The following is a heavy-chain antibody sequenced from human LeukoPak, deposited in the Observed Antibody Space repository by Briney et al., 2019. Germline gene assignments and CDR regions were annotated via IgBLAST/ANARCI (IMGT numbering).Heavy chain of an antibody. Sequence: SETLSLTCAVYGGSFSAYYWSWIRQPPGKGLEWIGEINHSGSTNYNPSLKSRVTISVDTSKNQFSLKLNSMTAADTAVYYCASLPGPYDSSGYYWRDYWGQGTLVTVSS. V-gene: IGHV4-34*01. CDR1: GGSFSAYY. D-gene: IGHD3-22*01. CDR2: INHSGST. J-gene: IGHJ4*02. CDR3: ASLPGPYDSSGYYWRDY.